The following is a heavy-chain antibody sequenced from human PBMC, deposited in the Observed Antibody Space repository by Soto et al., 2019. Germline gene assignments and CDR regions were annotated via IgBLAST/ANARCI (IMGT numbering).Heavy chain of an antibody. CDR3: ARVVGDIAMVYFDS. CDR1: GVSISYYY. V-gene: IGHV4-59*01. Sequence: SETLSLTCTVSGVSISYYYWSWIRQPPGKGLEWLGYIYYSGSTNYHPSRSGSTHYNPSLKSRVTISVDTSKNQFSLKLTSVTAADTAVYYCARVVGDIAMVYFDSWGQGTLVTVSS. D-gene: IGHD5-18*01. J-gene: IGHJ4*02. CDR2: IYYSGSTNYHPSRSGST.